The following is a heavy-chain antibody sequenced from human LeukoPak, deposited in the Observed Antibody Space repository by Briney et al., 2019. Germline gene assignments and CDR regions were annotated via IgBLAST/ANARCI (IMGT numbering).Heavy chain of an antibody. CDR3: GRDSNTDWYFDL. J-gene: IGHJ2*01. CDR1: GFTFSSHW. D-gene: IGHD2-8*02. CDR2: INNDGRST. V-gene: IGHV3-74*01. Sequence: GGSLRLSCAASGFTFSSHWVHWVRQAPGKGLVWVSHINNDGRSTRYADSVKGRFTISRDNAKNTVYLQMNSLRVEDTAVYYCGRDSNTDWYFDLWGRGTLVTVSS.